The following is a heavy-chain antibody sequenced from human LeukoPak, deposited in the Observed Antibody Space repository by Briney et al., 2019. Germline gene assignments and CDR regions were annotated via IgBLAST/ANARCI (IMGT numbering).Heavy chain of an antibody. CDR3: ARDRVTGWFDP. D-gene: IGHD2-8*02. Sequence: SETLSLTCAVYGGSFSGYYWSWIRQPPGKGLEWIGEINHSGSTNYNPSLKSRVTISVDTSKNQFSLKLSSVTAADTAVYYCARDRVTGWFDPWGQGTLVTVSS. J-gene: IGHJ5*02. CDR2: INHSGST. CDR1: GGSFSGYY. V-gene: IGHV4-34*01.